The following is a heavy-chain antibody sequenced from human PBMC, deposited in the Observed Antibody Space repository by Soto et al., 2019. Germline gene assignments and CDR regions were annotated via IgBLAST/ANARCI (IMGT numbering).Heavy chain of an antibody. D-gene: IGHD3-9*01. CDR1: GYTFTSYD. CDR2: MNPNSGNT. CDR3: ARVFGGDILTGYYYFDY. Sequence: GASVKVSCKASGYTFTSYDINWVRQATGQGLEWMGWMNPNSGNTGYAQKFQGRVTMTRNTSISTAYMELSSLRSEDTAVYYCARVFGGDILTGYYYFDYWGQGTLVTVSS. V-gene: IGHV1-8*01. J-gene: IGHJ4*02.